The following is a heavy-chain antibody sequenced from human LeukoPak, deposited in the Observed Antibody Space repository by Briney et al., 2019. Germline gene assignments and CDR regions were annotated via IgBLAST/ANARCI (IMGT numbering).Heavy chain of an antibody. CDR3: ARPSPGRGYYYMDV. J-gene: IGHJ6*03. Sequence: GGSLRLSCAASGFTFSSYSMNWVRQAPGKGLEWVSSISSSSSYIYYADSVKGRFTISRDNAKNSLYLQMNSLRAEDTAVCYCARPSPGRGYYYMDVWGKGTTVTVSS. CDR2: ISSSSSYI. CDR1: GFTFSSYS. V-gene: IGHV3-21*01.